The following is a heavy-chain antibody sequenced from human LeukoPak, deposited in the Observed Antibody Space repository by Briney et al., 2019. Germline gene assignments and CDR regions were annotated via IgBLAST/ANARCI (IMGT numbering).Heavy chain of an antibody. CDR2: IYYSGST. V-gene: IGHV4-59*01. CDR1: GGSISSYY. D-gene: IGHD3-10*01. Sequence: PSETLSLTCTVSGGSISSYYWSWIRQPPGKGLEWIGYIYYSGSTNYNPSLKSRVTISVDTSKNQFSLKLSSVTAADTAVYYCATIGFGELYPDYWGQGTLVTVSS. CDR3: ATIGFGELYPDY. J-gene: IGHJ4*02.